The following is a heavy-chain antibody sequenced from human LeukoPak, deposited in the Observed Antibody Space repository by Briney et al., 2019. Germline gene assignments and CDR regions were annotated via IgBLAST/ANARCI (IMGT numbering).Heavy chain of an antibody. CDR1: GFSFSTYW. V-gene: IGHV3-7*01. Sequence: GGSLRLSCAASGFSFSTYWMSWVRQGPGKGLEWVANIRQDGSEIYYVDSVKGRFTISRDNAKNSLFLQMNSLRAEDTAVYYCAREVEAKWFDPWGQGTLVTVSS. CDR3: AREVEAKWFDP. CDR2: IRQDGSEI. J-gene: IGHJ5*02. D-gene: IGHD2-15*01.